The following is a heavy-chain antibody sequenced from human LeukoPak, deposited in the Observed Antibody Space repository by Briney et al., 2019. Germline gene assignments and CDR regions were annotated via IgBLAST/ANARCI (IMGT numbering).Heavy chain of an antibody. CDR1: GFTFSDYY. J-gene: IGHJ5*02. CDR3: ARVGYCSSNSCYSGINNWFDP. Sequence: GGSLRLSCAASGFTFSDYYVSWIRQAPGKGLEWVSYISSSGSTIYYADSVKGRFTISRDNAKNSLYLQMNSLRAEDTAVYYCARVGYCSSNSCYSGINNWFDPWGQGTLVTVSS. CDR2: ISSSGSTI. D-gene: IGHD2-2*01. V-gene: IGHV3-11*01.